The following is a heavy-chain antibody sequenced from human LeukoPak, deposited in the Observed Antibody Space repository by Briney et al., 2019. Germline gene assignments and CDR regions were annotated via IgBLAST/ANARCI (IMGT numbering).Heavy chain of an antibody. CDR3: ARGGYPRY. CDR2: IGSGGHT. D-gene: IGHD3-22*01. J-gene: IGHJ4*02. CDR1: GFSFSDYG. V-gene: IGHV3-69-1*01. Sequence: GGSLRLSCDTSGFSFSDYGMNWVRQAPGKGLEWVSSIGSGGHTFYADSVKGRLTISRDNAKNSMYLQMNSLRAEDTAVYYCARGGYPRYWGQGSLVTVSS.